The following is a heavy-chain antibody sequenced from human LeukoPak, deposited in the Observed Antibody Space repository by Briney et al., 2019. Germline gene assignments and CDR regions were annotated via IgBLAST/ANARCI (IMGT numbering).Heavy chain of an antibody. V-gene: IGHV3-53*01. Sequence: GGCLRLSCAVSGFIVSSNHMSWVRQAPGKGLEWVSVIYRGGSPYYADSVKGRFTISRDNSKNTVYLQMNSLRAEDTAVYYCARGGEIPSAFDYWGQGTLVTVSS. CDR1: GFIVSSNH. D-gene: IGHD1-26*01. CDR3: ARGGEIPSAFDY. J-gene: IGHJ4*02. CDR2: IYRGGSP.